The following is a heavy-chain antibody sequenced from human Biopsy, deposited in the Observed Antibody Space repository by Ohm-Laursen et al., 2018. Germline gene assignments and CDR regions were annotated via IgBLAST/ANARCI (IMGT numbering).Heavy chain of an antibody. CDR2: IYNDVST. D-gene: IGHD5-18*01. CDR3: ARGYAGLYEAFDF. CDR1: GASVSSGSYD. J-gene: IGHJ3*01. V-gene: IGHV4-61*01. Sequence: GTLSLTCTVSGASVSSGSYDWSWIRQPPGKGLEWIGNIYNDVSTKYNPSLRSRVTISADKSANQFSLKLRSVTAEDTAVYYCARGYAGLYEAFDFWGQGTVVTVAS.